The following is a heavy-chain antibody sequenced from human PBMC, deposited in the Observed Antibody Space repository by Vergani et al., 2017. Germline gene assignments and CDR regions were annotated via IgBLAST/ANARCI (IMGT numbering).Heavy chain of an antibody. CDR1: GFTFTSSA. Sequence: QMPLVPCGPVVKTPGTSVKVSCKSSGFTFTSSAMQGVRQPRGQRLVWIGWIVVGSGNTNYAQKFQERVTITRDMSTSTQNMELSSLRSEDTAVYYCAAIVEAKGGLDYWGQGTLVTVSS. CDR3: AAIVEAKGGLDY. D-gene: IGHD1-26*01. V-gene: IGHV1-58*02. CDR2: IVVGSGNT. J-gene: IGHJ4*02.